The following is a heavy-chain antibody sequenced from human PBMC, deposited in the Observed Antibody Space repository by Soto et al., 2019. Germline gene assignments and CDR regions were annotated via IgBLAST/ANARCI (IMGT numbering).Heavy chain of an antibody. CDR1: GFAFSNHA. CDR3: ARWRMFRGSGWGESLINNVFLA. Sequence: EVQLMESGGDLVQPGGSLRLSCAASGFAFSNHAMIWVRQAPGTGLEWVSAISNPGRSTFYSDSLKARFTVSRDNIRDTLYLHMTSLREEEAAVLFSARWRMFRGSGWGESLINNVFLAWAQGTRLTVSS. J-gene: IGHJ5*02. V-gene: IGHV3-23*05. CDR2: ISNPGRST. D-gene: IGHD3-10*01.